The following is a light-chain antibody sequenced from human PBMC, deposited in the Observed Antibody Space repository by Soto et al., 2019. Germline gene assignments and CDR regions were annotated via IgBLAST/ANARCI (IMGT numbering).Light chain of an antibody. Sequence: QSVLTQPPSAYGSPGQSVTISCTGTSSDVGGYNYVSWYQQHPGKAPKLMIYEVSKRPSGVPDRFSGSKSGNTASLTVSGLQAEDEADYYCSSYAGSNNWVFGGGTKVTVL. CDR2: EVS. J-gene: IGLJ3*02. V-gene: IGLV2-8*01. CDR1: SSDVGGYNY. CDR3: SSYAGSNNWV.